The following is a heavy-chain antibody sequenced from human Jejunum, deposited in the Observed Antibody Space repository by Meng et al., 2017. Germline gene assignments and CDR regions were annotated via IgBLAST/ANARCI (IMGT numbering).Heavy chain of an antibody. CDR2: IYWDNDK. J-gene: IGHJ5*02. V-gene: IGHV2-5*02. Sequence: SGPTLVSPTPTLTLTCTFSGFSLSTSGVGVGWIRPPPGKALECLALIYWDNDKRYNPSLQNRRTITKDTSKNQVVLTMTNMDPVDTATVYCAHRRAYSINYDVGWFDPWGQGTLVTVSS. CDR1: GFSLSTSGVG. CDR3: AHRRAYSINYDVGWFDP. D-gene: IGHD6-13*01.